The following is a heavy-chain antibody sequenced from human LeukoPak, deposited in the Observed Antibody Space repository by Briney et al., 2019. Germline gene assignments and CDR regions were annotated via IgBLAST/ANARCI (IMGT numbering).Heavy chain of an antibody. CDR3: SRGSGWLSVY. J-gene: IGHJ4*02. CDR2: ISGGTT. CDR1: GFTFGDYL. V-gene: IGHV3-49*03. D-gene: IGHD6-19*01. Sequence: GGSLRLSCTASGFTFGDYLRSWFRQAPGKGLEWIGFISGGTTEYAASVKGRFTISRDDSTSIAYLQMNSLTTEDTAVYYCSRGSGWLSVYWGQGTLVTVSS.